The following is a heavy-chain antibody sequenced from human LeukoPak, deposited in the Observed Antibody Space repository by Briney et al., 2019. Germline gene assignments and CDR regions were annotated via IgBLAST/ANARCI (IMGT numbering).Heavy chain of an antibody. CDR2: ISGSGGNT. V-gene: IGHV3-23*01. CDR3: ARYSRTTGTTSNFDY. D-gene: IGHD1-1*01. J-gene: IGHJ4*02. Sequence: PGGSLRLSCAASGFTFSSYAMSWVRQAPGKGLEWVSAISGSGGNTYYADSVKGQFTISRDNSKNTLYLQMNSLGAEDTAVYYCARYSRTTGTTSNFDYWGQGTLVTVSS. CDR1: GFTFSSYA.